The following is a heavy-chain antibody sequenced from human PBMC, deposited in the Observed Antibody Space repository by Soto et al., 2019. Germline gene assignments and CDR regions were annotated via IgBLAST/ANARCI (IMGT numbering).Heavy chain of an antibody. CDR3: TTVEYNWNGVAVIGYYYYYIDV. CDR1: GFTFSDAW. D-gene: IGHD1-20*01. CDR2: IKSKMVGGTT. Sequence: EVQLVESGGGLVKPGGSLRLSCAASGFTFSDAWMSWVRKVQGRGRDGFGRIKSKMVGGTTDYAAPVKGRFTTPRDDSKHTLYLQMNNLKTEDTAVYYCTTVEYNWNGVAVIGYYYYYIDVWGKGTTVTVSS. J-gene: IGHJ6*03. V-gene: IGHV3-15*01.